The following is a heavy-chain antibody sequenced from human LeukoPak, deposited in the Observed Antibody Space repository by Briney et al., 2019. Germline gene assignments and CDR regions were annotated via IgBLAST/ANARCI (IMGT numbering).Heavy chain of an antibody. Sequence: PGGSLRLSCTASGFTFSSYTMSWVRQAPGKGLKWVSTITTGGPNTYYADSVKGRFTISRDNAKNSLYLQMNSLRAEDTAVYYCASEGVDYWGQGTLVTVSS. V-gene: IGHV3-21*01. D-gene: IGHD3-16*01. CDR2: ITTGGPNT. CDR1: GFTFSSYT. J-gene: IGHJ4*02. CDR3: ASEGVDY.